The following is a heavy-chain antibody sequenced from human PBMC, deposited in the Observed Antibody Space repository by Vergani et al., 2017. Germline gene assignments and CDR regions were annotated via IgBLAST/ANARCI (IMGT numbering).Heavy chain of an antibody. CDR2: ISGQNFRT. V-gene: IGHV3-23*01. Sequence: EVQLLESGGGSAQPGESLRLSCVASGFTFTAHGLNWVRQAPGKGLEWVSGISGQNFRTHYADSVKGRFTISRDYSKNTVYLQINSLRAEDTAIYYCVKEKIDLGSYFFDSWGHGILVTVSS. D-gene: IGHD2/OR15-2a*01. J-gene: IGHJ4*01. CDR1: GFTFTAHG. CDR3: VKEKIDLGSYFFDS.